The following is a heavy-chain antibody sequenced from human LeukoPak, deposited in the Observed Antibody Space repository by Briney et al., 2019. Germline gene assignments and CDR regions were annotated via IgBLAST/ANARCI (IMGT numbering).Heavy chain of an antibody. CDR1: GYTFTSYG. Sequence: ASVKVSCKASGYTFTSYGISWVRQAPGQGLEWMGWISAYNGNTNYAQKLQGRVTMTTDTSTSTAYMELRSLRSDDTAVYYCARTYCNVHNCYCDSWGQGTLVAVSS. CDR3: ARTYCNVHNCYCDS. D-gene: IGHD2/OR15-2a*01. V-gene: IGHV1-18*04. CDR2: ISAYNGNT. J-gene: IGHJ4*02.